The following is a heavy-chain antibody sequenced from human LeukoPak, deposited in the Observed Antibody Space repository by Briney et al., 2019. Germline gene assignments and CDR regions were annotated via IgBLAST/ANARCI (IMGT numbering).Heavy chain of an antibody. Sequence: GGSLRLSCAASGFSFSSYGMSWVRQAPGKGLEWVSAISGSGGSTYYADSVKGRFTISRDNSKNTLYLQMNSLRAEDTAVYYCAKDRDPYDYGSGSYYNGVFDYWGQGTLVTVSS. V-gene: IGHV3-23*01. CDR2: ISGSGGST. J-gene: IGHJ4*02. CDR3: AKDRDPYDYGSGSYYNGVFDY. CDR1: GFSFSSYG. D-gene: IGHD3-10*01.